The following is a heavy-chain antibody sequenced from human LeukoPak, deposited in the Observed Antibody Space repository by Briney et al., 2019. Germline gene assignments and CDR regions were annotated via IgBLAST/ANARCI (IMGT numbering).Heavy chain of an antibody. CDR2: INPTGGST. J-gene: IGHJ4*02. V-gene: IGHV1-46*01. CDR3: ARGLAAAEY. CDR1: GYTSTSYY. Sequence: GASVKVSCKASGYTSTSYYIHWVRQAPGQGLEWMGIINPTGGSTNHAQEFQGRVTMTRDTSTSTVYMELSSLRSEDTAIYYCARGLAAAEYWGQGTLVTVSS. D-gene: IGHD6-13*01.